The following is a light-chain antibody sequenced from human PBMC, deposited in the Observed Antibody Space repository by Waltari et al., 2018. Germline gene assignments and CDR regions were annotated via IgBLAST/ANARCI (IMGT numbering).Light chain of an antibody. CDR1: QSVSSSY. J-gene: IGKJ5*01. V-gene: IGKV3-20*01. CDR2: GAS. Sequence: ELVLTQSPGTLSLSPGESATLSCRASQSVSSSYLAWYQQKPGQAPRLLIYGASSRATGIPDRFSGSGSGTDFTLTISRLEPEDFAVYYCQQYGSSPNTFGQGTRLEIK. CDR3: QQYGSSPNT.